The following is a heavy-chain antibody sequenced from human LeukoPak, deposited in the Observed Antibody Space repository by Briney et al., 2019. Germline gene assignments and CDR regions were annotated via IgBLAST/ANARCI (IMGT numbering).Heavy chain of an antibody. CDR3: ARALYSRSLYYFDS. CDR2: IYYSGST. Sequence: PETLSLTCTVSGGSFSSYYWSWIRQPPGKGLEWIGYIYYSGSTNYNPSLKSRVTISVDTSKNQFSLKLSSVTAADTAVYYCARALYSRSLYYFDSWGQGTLVTVSS. CDR1: GGSFSSYY. V-gene: IGHV4-59*01. J-gene: IGHJ4*02. D-gene: IGHD1-26*01.